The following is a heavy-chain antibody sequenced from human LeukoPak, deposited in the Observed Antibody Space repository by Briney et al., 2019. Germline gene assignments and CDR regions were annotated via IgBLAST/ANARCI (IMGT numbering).Heavy chain of an antibody. Sequence: ASVKVSCKASGGTFSSYAISWVRQAPGQGLEWMGWMNPNSGNTGYAQKFQGRVTMTRNTSISTAYMELSSLRSEDTAVYYCASSRTGLDYWGQGTLVTVSS. D-gene: IGHD1-14*01. J-gene: IGHJ4*02. V-gene: IGHV1-8*02. CDR2: MNPNSGNT. CDR1: GGTFSSYA. CDR3: ASSRTGLDY.